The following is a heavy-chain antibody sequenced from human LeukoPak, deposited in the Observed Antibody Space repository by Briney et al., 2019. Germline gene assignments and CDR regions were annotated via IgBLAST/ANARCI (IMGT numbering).Heavy chain of an antibody. Sequence: PSGTLSLTCAVSGGSTSSSNWWSWVRQPPGKGLEWIGEIYHSGSTNYNPSLKSRVTISVDKSKNQFSLKLSSVTAADTAVYYCARVFGQLHDGFDYWGQGTLVTVSS. D-gene: IGHD1-7*01. CDR1: GGSTSSSNW. CDR2: IYHSGST. CDR3: ARVFGQLHDGFDY. V-gene: IGHV4-4*02. J-gene: IGHJ4*02.